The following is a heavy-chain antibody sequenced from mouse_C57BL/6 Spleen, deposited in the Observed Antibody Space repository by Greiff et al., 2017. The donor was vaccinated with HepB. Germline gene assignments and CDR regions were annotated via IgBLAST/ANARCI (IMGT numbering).Heavy chain of an antibody. D-gene: IGHD2-10*02. CDR3: TRDRYGKAWFAY. Sequence: EVQGVESGEGLVKPGGSLKLSCAASGFTFSSYAMSWVRQTPEKRLEWVAYISSGGDYIYYADTVKGRFTISRDNARNTLYLQMSSLKSEDTAMYYCTRDRYGKAWFAYWGQGTLVTVSA. CDR1: GFTFSSYA. V-gene: IGHV5-9-1*02. J-gene: IGHJ3*01. CDR2: ISSGGDYI.